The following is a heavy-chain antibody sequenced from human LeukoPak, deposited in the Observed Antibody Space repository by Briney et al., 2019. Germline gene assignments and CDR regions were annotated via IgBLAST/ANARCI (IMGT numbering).Heavy chain of an antibody. CDR2: MSGDETNT. CDR3: AKGRYVDWLSNDAFDI. D-gene: IGHD3-9*01. V-gene: IGHV3-23*01. J-gene: IGHJ3*02. Sequence: GGSLRLSCAASGYTFSSYAMSWVRGAPGKGLEWVSSMSGDETNTYYADSVKGRFTISRDNSKNTLFLQMNSLRAEDTAVFYCAKGRYVDWLSNDAFDIWGQGTMVTVSS. CDR1: GYTFSSYA.